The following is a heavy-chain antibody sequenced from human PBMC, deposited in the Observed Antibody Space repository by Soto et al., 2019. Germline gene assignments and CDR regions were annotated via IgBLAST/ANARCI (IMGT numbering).Heavy chain of an antibody. CDR1: GDSVSSNSAA. Sequence: LSQTLSLTCAISGDSVSSNSAAWNWIRQSPSRGLEWLGRTYYRSKWYNDYAVSVKSRITINPDTSKNQFSLQLNSVTPEDTAVYYCARESHTYYYGSGSYYFDYWGQGTLVTVSS. CDR2: TYYRSKWYN. J-gene: IGHJ4*02. V-gene: IGHV6-1*01. CDR3: ARESHTYYYGSGSYYFDY. D-gene: IGHD3-10*01.